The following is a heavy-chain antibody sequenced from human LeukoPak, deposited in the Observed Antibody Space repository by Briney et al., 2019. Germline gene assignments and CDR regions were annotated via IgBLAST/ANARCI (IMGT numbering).Heavy chain of an antibody. CDR2: IYSGGST. CDR1: GFTVGSNT. V-gene: IGHV3-66*01. J-gene: IGHJ4*02. Sequence: PGGSLRLSCAASGFTVGSNTMSWVRQAPGKGLEWVSIIYSGGSTSYADSVKGKFTISRDNSKNTLYLQMNSPRTEDTAVYYCARGGSYFDISGYYFYWGQGTLVTVSS. D-gene: IGHD3-22*01. CDR3: ARGGSYFDISGYYFY.